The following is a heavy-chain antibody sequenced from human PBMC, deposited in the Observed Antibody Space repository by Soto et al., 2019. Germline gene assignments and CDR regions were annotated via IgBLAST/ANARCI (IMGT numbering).Heavy chain of an antibody. CDR1: GGSISSGDSY. J-gene: IGHJ6*02. CDR2: IYYSGST. D-gene: IGHD2-15*01. CDR3: ASTLGYCSGGSCYSYGMDV. V-gene: IGHV4-30-4*01. Sequence: PSETLSLTCTVSGGSISSGDSYWSWIRQPPGKGLEWIGYIYYSGSTYYNPSLKSRVTISVDTSKNQFSLKLSSVTAADTAVYYCASTLGYCSGGSCYSYGMDVWGQGTTVTVSS.